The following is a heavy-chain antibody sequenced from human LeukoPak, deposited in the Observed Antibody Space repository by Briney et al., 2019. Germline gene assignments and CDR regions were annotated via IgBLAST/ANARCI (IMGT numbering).Heavy chain of an antibody. CDR3: ANSDGGNSYYMDV. CDR2: ISYDGSNK. V-gene: IGHV3-30*18. Sequence: PGGSLRLSCAASGFTFSSYGMHWVRQAPGKGLEGVAVISYDGSNKYYADSVKGRFTISRDNSKNTLYLQMNSLRAEDTAVYYCANSDGGNSYYMDVWGKGTTVTVSS. J-gene: IGHJ6*03. D-gene: IGHD4-23*01. CDR1: GFTFSSYG.